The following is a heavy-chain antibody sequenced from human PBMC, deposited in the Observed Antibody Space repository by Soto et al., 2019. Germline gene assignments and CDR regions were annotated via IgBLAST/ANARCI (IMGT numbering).Heavy chain of an antibody. CDR1: GGTFSSYT. D-gene: IGHD1-26*01. Sequence: ASVKVSCKASGGTFSSYTISWVRQAPGQGLEWMGRIIPILGIANYAQKFQGRVTITADKSTSTAYMELRSLRSDDTAVYYCARDGGLVGATTPFDYWGQGTLVTVSS. V-gene: IGHV1-69*04. CDR3: ARDGGLVGATTPFDY. J-gene: IGHJ4*02. CDR2: IIPILGIA.